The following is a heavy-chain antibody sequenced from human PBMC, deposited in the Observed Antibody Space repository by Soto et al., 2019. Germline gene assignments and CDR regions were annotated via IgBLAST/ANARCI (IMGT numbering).Heavy chain of an antibody. J-gene: IGHJ4*02. CDR1: GYSFSTYG. CDR3: ARGGSYGVDY. Sequence: QVQLVQSGGEVKKPGASVKVSCKTSGYSFSTYGISWVRQAPGQGLEWMGWISVFNGNTNYARKVQDRVIISTDTSTSTAYMELGSLTFDDTAIYYCARGGSYGVDYWGQGSLVTVSS. CDR2: ISVFNGNT. V-gene: IGHV1-18*01. D-gene: IGHD3-10*01.